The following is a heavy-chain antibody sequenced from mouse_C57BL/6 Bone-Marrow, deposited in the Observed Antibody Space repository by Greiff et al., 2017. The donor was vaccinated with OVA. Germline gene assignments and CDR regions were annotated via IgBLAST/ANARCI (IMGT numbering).Heavy chain of an antibody. CDR3: DRSRYYGYDWDFDY. V-gene: IGHV1-54*01. D-gene: IGHD2-2*01. CDR1: GYAFTNYL. CDR2: INPGSGGT. Sequence: QVQLQQSGAELVRPGASVKVSCKASGYAFTNYLIEWVKQRPGQGLEWIGVINPGSGGTNYNEKFKGKATLTADKSSSTAYMQLSSLTSEDSAVYVCDRSRYYGYDWDFDYWGQGTTLTVSS. J-gene: IGHJ2*01.